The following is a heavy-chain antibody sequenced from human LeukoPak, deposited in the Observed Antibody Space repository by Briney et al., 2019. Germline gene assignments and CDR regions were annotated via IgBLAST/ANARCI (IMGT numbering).Heavy chain of an antibody. CDR3: ARKGNFPIYYYYGMDV. CDR1: GGSFSGYY. CDR2: INHSGST. Sequence: KTSETLPLTCAVYGGSFSGYYWSWIRQPPGKGLEWIGEINHSGSTNYNPSLKSRVTISVDTSKNQFSLKLSSVTAADTAVYYCARKGNFPIYYYYGMDVWGQGTTVTVSS. V-gene: IGHV4-34*01. J-gene: IGHJ6*02. D-gene: IGHD2/OR15-2a*01.